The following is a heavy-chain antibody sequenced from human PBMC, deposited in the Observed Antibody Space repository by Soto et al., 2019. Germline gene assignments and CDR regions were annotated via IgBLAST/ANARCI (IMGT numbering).Heavy chain of an antibody. J-gene: IGHJ4*02. Sequence: PSENLSLTCAVSGRSISSGGYSWSWIRQPPGKGLEWIGYIYHSGSTYYNPSLKSRVTISVDRSKNQFSLKLSSVTAADTAVYYCARVWGIAARQGPLTFDYWGQGTLVTVSS. V-gene: IGHV4-30-2*01. CDR1: GRSISSGGYS. D-gene: IGHD6-6*01. CDR2: IYHSGST. CDR3: ARVWGIAARQGPLTFDY.